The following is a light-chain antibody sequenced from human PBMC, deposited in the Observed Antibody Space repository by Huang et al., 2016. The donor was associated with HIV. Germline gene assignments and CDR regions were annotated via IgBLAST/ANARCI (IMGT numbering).Light chain of an antibody. Sequence: DIQMTQSPSSLSASVGDRVTIACRASQSIVNYLNWYQQKPGKAPRLLIHVASSLQSGVPSRCCGSGSGTDFTLTISSLLPEDFATYYCQQSYSALGLTFGGGTKVEIK. CDR1: QSIVNY. V-gene: IGKV1-39*01. CDR3: QQSYSALGLT. CDR2: VAS. J-gene: IGKJ4*01.